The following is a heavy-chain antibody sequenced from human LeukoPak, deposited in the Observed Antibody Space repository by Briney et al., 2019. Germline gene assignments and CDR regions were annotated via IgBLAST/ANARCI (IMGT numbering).Heavy chain of an antibody. CDR2: IYHSGST. Sequence: SETLSLTCAVSGYSISSGYYWGWIRQPPGKGLEWIGSIYHSGSTYYNPSLKSRVTISVDTSKNQFSLKLSSVTAADTAVYYCARDRGIPSAAPGDYYYDMDVWGKGTTVTVSS. J-gene: IGHJ6*04. D-gene: IGHD6-13*01. V-gene: IGHV4-38-2*02. CDR1: GYSISSGYY. CDR3: ARDRGIPSAAPGDYYYDMDV.